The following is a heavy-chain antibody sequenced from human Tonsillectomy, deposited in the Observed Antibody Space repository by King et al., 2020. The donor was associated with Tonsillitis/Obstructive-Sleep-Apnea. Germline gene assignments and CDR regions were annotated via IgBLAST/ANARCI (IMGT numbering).Heavy chain of an antibody. V-gene: IGHV3-23*04. CDR2: ISGSGGST. CDR3: AKAPTALPALFDY. J-gene: IGHJ4*02. D-gene: IGHD2-2*01. CDR1: GFTFSNSA. Sequence: VQLVESGGGLVQPGESLRLSCATSGFTFSNSAMSWVRRAPETGLEWVSAISGSGGSTYYAESVKGRFTISRDNSKNTLYLDMNTLRAEDTALYYCAKAPTALPALFDYWGQGTLVTVSS.